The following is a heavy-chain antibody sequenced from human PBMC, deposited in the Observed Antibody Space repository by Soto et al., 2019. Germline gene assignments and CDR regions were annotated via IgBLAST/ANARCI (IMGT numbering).Heavy chain of an antibody. Sequence: SETLSLTCAVYGGSFSGYYWSWIRQPPGKGLEWIGEINHSGSTNYNPSLKSRVTISVDTSKNQFSLKLSSVTAADTAVYYCARGVSSSWHLYHYYYNAMDVWGQGTTVTGSS. CDR2: INHSGST. D-gene: IGHD6-13*01. J-gene: IGHJ6*02. V-gene: IGHV4-34*01. CDR3: ARGVSSSWHLYHYYYNAMDV. CDR1: GGSFSGYY.